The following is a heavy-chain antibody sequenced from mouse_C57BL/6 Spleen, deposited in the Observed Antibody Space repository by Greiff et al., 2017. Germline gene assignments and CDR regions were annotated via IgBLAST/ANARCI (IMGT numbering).Heavy chain of an antibody. CDR3: ARCLGRGWYFDV. J-gene: IGHJ1*03. D-gene: IGHD4-1*01. CDR1: GYTFTSYW. CDR2: IDPSDSYT. V-gene: IGHV1-69*01. Sequence: QVQLQQPGAELVMPGASVKLSCKASGYTFTSYWMHWVKQRPGQGLEWIGEIDPSDSYTNYNQKFKGKSTLTVDKSSSTAYMQLSSLTSEDSAVYYCARCLGRGWYFDVWGTGTTVTVSS.